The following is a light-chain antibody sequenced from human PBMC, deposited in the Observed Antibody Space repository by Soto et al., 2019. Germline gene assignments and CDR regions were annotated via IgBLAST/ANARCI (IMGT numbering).Light chain of an antibody. CDR3: QQYGSTPT. Sequence: EIVLTQSPGTLSLSPGERATLSCRSSQSVSSSYLAWYQQKPGQAPRLLIYDVSSRATGIPERFSGSGSGTDFTLTISRLEPEDVAAYYCQQYGSTPTFGQGTKVEIK. J-gene: IGKJ1*01. CDR2: DVS. V-gene: IGKV3-20*01. CDR1: QSVSSSY.